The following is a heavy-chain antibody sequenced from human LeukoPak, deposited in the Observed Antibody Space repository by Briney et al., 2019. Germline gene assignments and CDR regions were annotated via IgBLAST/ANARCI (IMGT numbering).Heavy chain of an antibody. CDR3: ARAPQTSADGWFDP. Sequence: ASVNVSFKASGYTFTSYAMHWVRQAPGQRLEWMGWINAGNGNTKYSQKFQGRVTITRDTSASTAYMELSSLRSEDTAVYYCARAPQTSADGWFDPWGQGTLVTVSS. CDR1: GYTFTSYA. J-gene: IGHJ5*02. V-gene: IGHV1-3*01. CDR2: INAGNGNT.